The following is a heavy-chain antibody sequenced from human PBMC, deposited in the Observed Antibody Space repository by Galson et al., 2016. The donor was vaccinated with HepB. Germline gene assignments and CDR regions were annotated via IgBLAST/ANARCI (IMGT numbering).Heavy chain of an antibody. CDR2: IQQDGSEK. CDR1: GFTFSSYY. D-gene: IGHD2/OR15-2a*01. CDR3: VREDFYRLDV. Sequence: SLRLSCAASGFTFSSYYMTWVRQDPGKGLEWVAKIQQDGSEKYYVDSVKGRFTISRDNAKNSLYLQIKSLRAEDTAVYYCVREDFYRLDVWGQGTTVTVSS. J-gene: IGHJ6*02. V-gene: IGHV3-7*01.